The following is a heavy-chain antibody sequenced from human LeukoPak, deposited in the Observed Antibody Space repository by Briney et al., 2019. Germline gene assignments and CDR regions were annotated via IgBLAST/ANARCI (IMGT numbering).Heavy chain of an antibody. Sequence: ASVTVSCKVSGYTLTELSMHWVRQAPGKGLEWMGGFDPKDGETIYAQRFQGRVTMTEDTSTDTAYMELSSLRSEDTAVYYCATNYGDSYYYYGMDVWGQGTTVTVSS. CDR2: FDPKDGET. J-gene: IGHJ6*02. CDR3: ATNYGDSYYYYGMDV. CDR1: GYTLTELS. V-gene: IGHV1-24*01. D-gene: IGHD4-17*01.